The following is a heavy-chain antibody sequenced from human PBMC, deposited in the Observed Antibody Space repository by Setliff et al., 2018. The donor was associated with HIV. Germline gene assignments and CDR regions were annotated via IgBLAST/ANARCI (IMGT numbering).Heavy chain of an antibody. Sequence: TSETLSLTCSVSGGSVMSSVYYWAWIRQPPGKGLEWIGSISFSGTYLNPSLKSRVTISVDRSKGQFSLKMTSVTAADTAIYYCARAGIPPLGARRWFDPWGLGTLVTVSS. CDR2: ISFSGT. D-gene: IGHD3-16*01. CDR1: GGSVMSSVYY. J-gene: IGHJ5*02. V-gene: IGHV4-39*07. CDR3: ARAGIPPLGARRWFDP.